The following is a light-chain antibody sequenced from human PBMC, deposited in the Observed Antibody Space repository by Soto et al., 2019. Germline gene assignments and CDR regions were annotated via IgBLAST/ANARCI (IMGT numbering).Light chain of an antibody. CDR2: ANS. V-gene: IGLV1-40*01. Sequence: QSVLTQPPSVSGAPGQRVTISCTGSSSNIGAGYDVHWYQQLPGTAPKLLIYANSNRPSGVSNRFSGSKSGNTASLTISGLQAEDEADYYCSSYTSSSTPYVFGTGTKVTVL. CDR1: SSNIGAGYD. J-gene: IGLJ1*01. CDR3: SSYTSSSTPYV.